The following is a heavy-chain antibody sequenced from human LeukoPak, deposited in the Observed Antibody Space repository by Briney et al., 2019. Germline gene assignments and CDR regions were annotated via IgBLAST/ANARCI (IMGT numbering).Heavy chain of an antibody. D-gene: IGHD4-17*01. CDR3: AKLSGAYGDSRDY. V-gene: IGHV3-30*02. CDR1: GLTFSSYG. Sequence: PGGTLRLPCAASGLTFSSYGKHWVRRARARALVGVAFIRYDGSNKYYADSVMDRFTISRDYSKNTLYLQVNSLRPEDTAVYYCAKLSGAYGDSRDYWGQGTLVTVSS. CDR2: IRYDGSNK. J-gene: IGHJ4*02.